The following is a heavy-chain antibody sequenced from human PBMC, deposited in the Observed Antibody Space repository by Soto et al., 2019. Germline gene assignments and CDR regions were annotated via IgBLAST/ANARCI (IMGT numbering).Heavy chain of an antibody. V-gene: IGHV3-30-3*01. J-gene: IGHJ6*02. CDR2: ISYDGSNK. CDR3: ARRMKDYYGMDV. D-gene: IGHD2-8*01. CDR1: GFTFSSYA. Sequence: QVQLVESGGGVVQPGRSLRLSCAASGFTFSSYAMHWVRQAPGKGLEWVAVISYDGSNKYYADSVKGRFTNSRDNSKNTLYLQMNSLRAEDTAVYYGARRMKDYYGMDVWGQGTTVTVSS.